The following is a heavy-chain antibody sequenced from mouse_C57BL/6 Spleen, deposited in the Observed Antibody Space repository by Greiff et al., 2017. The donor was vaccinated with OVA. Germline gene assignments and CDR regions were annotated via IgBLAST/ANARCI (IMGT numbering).Heavy chain of an antibody. CDR3: ARQGGNDHFDD. J-gene: IGHJ2*01. V-gene: IGHV5-6*01. D-gene: IGHD2-2*01. CDR1: GFTFSSYG. Sequence: EVQGVESGGDLVKPGGSLKLSCAASGFTFSSYGMSWVRQTPDKRLEWVATISSGGSYTYYPDSVKGRFTISRDNAKNTLYLQMSSLKSEDTAMYYCARQGGNDHFDDWGQGTTLTVSS. CDR2: ISSGGSYT.